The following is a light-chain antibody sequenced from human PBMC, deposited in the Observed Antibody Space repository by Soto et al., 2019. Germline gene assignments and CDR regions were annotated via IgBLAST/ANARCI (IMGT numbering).Light chain of an antibody. V-gene: IGLV4-69*01. CDR1: SGHSDFA. CDR3: QTWGSGIVV. Sequence: QSVLTQSPSASASLGASVKLTCTLSSGHSDFAIAWHQQQPEKGPRYLMKLDSDGSHSKGDGISDRFSGSSSGAERYLTISSLQSEDEADYYWQTWGSGIVVFGGGTKLTVL. CDR2: LDSDGSH. J-gene: IGLJ2*01.